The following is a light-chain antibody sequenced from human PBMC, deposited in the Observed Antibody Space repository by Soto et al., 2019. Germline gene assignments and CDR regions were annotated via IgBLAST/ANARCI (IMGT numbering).Light chain of an antibody. CDR2: DVS. Sequence: ALTQPASVSGSPGQSITISCTGTSSDVGGYNYVSWYQQHPGKAPKLMIYDVSNRPSGVSNRFSGSKSGNTASLTISGLQAEDEADYYCSSYTSSSTSVVFGGGTKLTVL. J-gene: IGLJ2*01. CDR3: SSYTSSSTSVV. V-gene: IGLV2-14*01. CDR1: SSDVGGYNY.